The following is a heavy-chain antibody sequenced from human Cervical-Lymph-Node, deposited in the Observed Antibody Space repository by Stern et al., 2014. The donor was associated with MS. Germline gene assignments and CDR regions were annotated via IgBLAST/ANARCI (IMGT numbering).Heavy chain of an antibody. V-gene: IGHV1-69*01. J-gene: IGHJ6*02. D-gene: IGHD1-26*01. CDR1: GGTFSSYA. CDR2: IIPIFGTA. Sequence: QVQLVESGAEVKKPGSSVKVSCKASGGTFSSYAISWSRPAPGQGLEWLAAIIPIFGTANYAQKFQGRVTITADESTSTAYMELSSLRSEDTAVYYCARGELKEGLVRGMDVWGQGTTVTVSS. CDR3: ARGELKEGLVRGMDV.